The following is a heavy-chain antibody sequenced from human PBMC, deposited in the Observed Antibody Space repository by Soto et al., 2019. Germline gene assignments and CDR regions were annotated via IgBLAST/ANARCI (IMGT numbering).Heavy chain of an antibody. CDR2: IYPGDSDT. CDR3: ARRMAYYDSSGYYFPPQDFDY. V-gene: IGHV5-51*01. Sequence: GESLKISCKGSGYSFTSYWIGWVRQMPGKGLEWMGIIYPGDSDTRYSPSFQGQVTVSADKSISTAYLQWSSLKASDTAMYYCARRMAYYDSSGYYFPPQDFDYWGQGTLVTV. D-gene: IGHD3-22*01. CDR1: GYSFTSYW. J-gene: IGHJ4*02.